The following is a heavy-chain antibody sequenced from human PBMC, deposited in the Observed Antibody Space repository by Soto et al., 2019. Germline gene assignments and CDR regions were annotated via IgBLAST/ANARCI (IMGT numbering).Heavy chain of an antibody. CDR3: AREGLVLVPTTGNSDYYDYVMDV. V-gene: IGHV1-18*01. J-gene: IGHJ6*02. CDR2: ISAYNGNT. CDR1: GYTFTSYG. D-gene: IGHD2-2*01. Sequence: ASVKVSCKASGYTFTSYGISWVRQAPGQGLEWMGWISAYNGNTNYAQKLQGRVTMTTDTSTSTAYMELRSLRSEDAAVYYCAREGLVLVPTTGNSDYYDYVMDVWGQGTTVTVSS.